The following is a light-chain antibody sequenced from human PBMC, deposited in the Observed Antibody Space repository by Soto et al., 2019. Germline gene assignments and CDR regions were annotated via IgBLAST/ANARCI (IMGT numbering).Light chain of an antibody. CDR3: QQYNSYPIT. CDR2: DAS. V-gene: IGKV1-5*01. J-gene: IGKJ5*01. Sequence: DIQMTQSPSTLSASVGDRVTITFRASQSISSWLAWYQQKTGKAPKILIYDASNLESGVPSRFSGSGSGTEFTLPISSLQPDDFATYYCQQYNSYPITFGQGTRLEIK. CDR1: QSISSW.